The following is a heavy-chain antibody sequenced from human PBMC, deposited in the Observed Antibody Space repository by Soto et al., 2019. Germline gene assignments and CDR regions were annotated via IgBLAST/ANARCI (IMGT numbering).Heavy chain of an antibody. CDR2: ISSSGSTI. CDR1: GFPFSDYC. CDR3: ARVEDVVVVAASRWFDP. V-gene: IGHV3-11*01. Sequence: GGSLSLSCAASGFPFSDYCMSWIRQAPGKGLEWVSYISSSGSTIYYADSVKGRFTISRDNAKNSLYLQMNSLRAEDTAVYYCARVEDVVVVAASRWFDPWGQGTLVTVSS. D-gene: IGHD2-15*01. J-gene: IGHJ5*02.